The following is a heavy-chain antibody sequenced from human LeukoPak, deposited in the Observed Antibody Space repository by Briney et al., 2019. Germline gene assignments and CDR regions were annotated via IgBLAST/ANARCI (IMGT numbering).Heavy chain of an antibody. CDR1: GGSFSGYY. V-gene: IGHV4-34*01. J-gene: IGHJ4*02. Sequence: SETLSLTCAVYGGSFSGYYWSWIRQPPGKGLEWIGEINHSGSTNYNPSLKSRVTISVDTSKNQFSLKLSSVTAADTAVYYCARGSWFGQQWLSYWGQGTLVTVSS. D-gene: IGHD6-19*01. CDR3: ARGSWFGQQWLSY. CDR2: INHSGST.